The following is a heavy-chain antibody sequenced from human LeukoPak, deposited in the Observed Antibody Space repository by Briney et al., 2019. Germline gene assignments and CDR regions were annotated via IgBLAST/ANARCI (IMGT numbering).Heavy chain of an antibody. D-gene: IGHD1-26*01. CDR3: ATLGATSFDY. J-gene: IGHJ4*02. Sequence: ASVKVSCKASGYTFTGYYMHWLRQAPGQALEWMGWIVPNSGGTNYAHNFQGRVTMIRETSIRTDNQELLRLRYDDTAVYYCATLGATSFDYWGQETLVTVSS. V-gene: IGHV1-2*02. CDR2: IVPNSGGT. CDR1: GYTFTGYY.